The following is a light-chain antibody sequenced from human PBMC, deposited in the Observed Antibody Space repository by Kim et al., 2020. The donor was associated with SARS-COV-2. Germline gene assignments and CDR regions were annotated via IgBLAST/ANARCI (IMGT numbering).Light chain of an antibody. J-gene: IGKJ5*01. Sequence: EIVLTQSPGTLSLSPGERATLSCRASQSVSSSYLAWYQQKPGQAPRLLIYGASSRATGIPDRFSGSGSGTDFTLTISRLEPEDFAVYYWQQYVSLITFGQGTRLEIK. CDR3: QQYVSLIT. CDR1: QSVSSSY. CDR2: GAS. V-gene: IGKV3-20*01.